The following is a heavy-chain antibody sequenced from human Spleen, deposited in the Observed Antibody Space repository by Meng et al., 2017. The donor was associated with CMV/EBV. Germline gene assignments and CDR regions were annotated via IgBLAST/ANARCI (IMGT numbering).Heavy chain of an antibody. CDR3: ARRTGGLDY. Sequence: KISCTGSCYSFSSLWVAWVRQMPGKGLEWMGITYPGDSDTKYSPSFQGQVTISADTSISTAYLQWSSLKASDTAIYYCARRTGGLDYWGQGTLVTVSS. CDR1: CYSFSSLW. CDR2: TYPGDSDT. J-gene: IGHJ4*02. V-gene: IGHV5-51*01. D-gene: IGHD3/OR15-3a*01.